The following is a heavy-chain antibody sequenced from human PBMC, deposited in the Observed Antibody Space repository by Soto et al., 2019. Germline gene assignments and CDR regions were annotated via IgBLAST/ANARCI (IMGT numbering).Heavy chain of an antibody. D-gene: IGHD2-15*01. CDR2: ISYSGST. J-gene: IGHJ5*02. CDR3: ARGGPTGGSYKYNWFDP. V-gene: IGHV4-30-4*01. Sequence: PSETLSLTCTVSGGSISSGDFYWSWIRQPPGRGLEWIGYISYSGSTYYNTSLKSRVTLSVDTSKNQFSLKLNSVTAADTAVYYCARGGPTGGSYKYNWFDPWGQGTLVTVSS. CDR1: GGSISSGDFY.